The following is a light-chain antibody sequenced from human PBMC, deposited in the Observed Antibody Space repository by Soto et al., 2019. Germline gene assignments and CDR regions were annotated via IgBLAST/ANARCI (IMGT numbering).Light chain of an antibody. CDR2: GAS. Sequence: EIVLTQSPGTLSLSPGERATLSRRASQSVSSTYLAWYQHKLGQAPRLVIYGASSKASGIPDRFSGSGSGTDFTLTISRLEPEDFAVYYCQQYGSSPRSFCQGTNVDIK. V-gene: IGKV3-20*01. CDR3: QQYGSSPRS. CDR1: QSVSSTY. J-gene: IGKJ1*01.